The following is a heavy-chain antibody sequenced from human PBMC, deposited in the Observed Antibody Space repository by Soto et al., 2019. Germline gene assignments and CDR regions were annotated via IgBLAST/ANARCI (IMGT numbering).Heavy chain of an antibody. CDR3: SRGDDPYKMGNS. CDR1: GGSIRSSTYY. D-gene: IGHD2-21*01. J-gene: IGHJ4*02. CDR2: IYYSRST. Sequence: SETLSLTCTVSGGSIRSSTYYWGWIRQPPGKGLEWIGSIYYSRSTHYNPSLKSRVTMSVDTSTNQFSLKLNSVTAADTAVYFCSRGDDPYKMGNSWGQGTLVTVSS. V-gene: IGHV4-39*01.